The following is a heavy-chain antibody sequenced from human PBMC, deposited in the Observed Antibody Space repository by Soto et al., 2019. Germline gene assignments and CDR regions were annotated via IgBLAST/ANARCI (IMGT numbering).Heavy chain of an antibody. V-gene: IGHV1-2*02. J-gene: IGHJ6*02. CDR2: INPNSGGT. CDR3: ARSLTEGYCTITGCYTRPLYGMDV. Sequence: ASVKVSCKASGYTFSGYYIHWLRQAPGQGLEWMGWINPNSGGTNYAQKFQGRVAVTRDTPTSTAYMELSRLTSDGTAVYYCARSLTEGYCTITGCYTRPLYGMDVWGQGTTVTVSS. CDR1: GYTFSGYY. D-gene: IGHD2-2*02.